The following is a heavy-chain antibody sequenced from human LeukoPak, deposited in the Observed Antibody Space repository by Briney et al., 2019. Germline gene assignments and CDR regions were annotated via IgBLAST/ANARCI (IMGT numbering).Heavy chain of an antibody. CDR2: MNPNSGNT. J-gene: IGHJ6*03. CDR1: GYTFTSYD. D-gene: IGHD6-6*01. V-gene: IGHV1-8*01. Sequence: ASVKVSCKASGYTFTSYDINWVRQATGQGLEWMGWMNPNSGNTGYAQKFQGRVTITADKSTSTAYMELSSLRSEDTAVYYCATLIAARRDYYYYMDVWGKGTTVTVSS. CDR3: ATLIAARRDYYYYMDV.